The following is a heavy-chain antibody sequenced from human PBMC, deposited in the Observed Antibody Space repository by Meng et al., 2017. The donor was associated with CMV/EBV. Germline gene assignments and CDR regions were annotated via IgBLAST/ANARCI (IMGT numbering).Heavy chain of an antibody. CDR2: IIPIRATT. CDR3: VGSEEFYHFRSGWEWYYHYGMDV. V-gene: IGHV1-69*10. Sequence: SVKVSRKASGDTFSKYVTSWVRQAPGQGLEWMGGIIPIRATTNYAQRFQGRVTITADKSTATVYMELSSLRSEDTAVYYCVGSEEFYHFRSGWEWYYHYGMDVWGPGTTVTVSS. D-gene: IGHD3-3*01. J-gene: IGHJ6*02. CDR1: GDTFSKYV.